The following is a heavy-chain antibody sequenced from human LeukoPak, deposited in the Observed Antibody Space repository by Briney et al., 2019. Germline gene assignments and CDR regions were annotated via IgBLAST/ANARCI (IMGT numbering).Heavy chain of an antibody. V-gene: IGHV1-2*02. CDR1: GYTFTGYY. Sequence: ASVKVSCKASGYTFTGYYMHWVRQAPGQGLEWMGWINPNSGGTNYAQKFQGRVTMTRDTSISTAYMGLSRLRSDDTAVYYCARVKGSGSYYNYFDYWGQGTLVTVSS. CDR3: ARVKGSGSYYNYFDY. J-gene: IGHJ4*02. CDR2: INPNSGGT. D-gene: IGHD3-10*01.